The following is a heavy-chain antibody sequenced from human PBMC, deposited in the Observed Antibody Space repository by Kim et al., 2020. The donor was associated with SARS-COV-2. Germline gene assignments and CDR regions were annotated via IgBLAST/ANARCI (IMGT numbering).Heavy chain of an antibody. CDR3: ARAPLSVARRYFDL. V-gene: IGHV4-31*03. CDR2: IFSTGTT. J-gene: IGHJ2*01. CDR1: GGSISGSTYY. Sequence: SETLSLTCTFSGGSISGSTYYWNWIRHRPGKGLEWIGYIFSTGTTHYNPSLESRLSFSLDTSKNQFSLRLTSVTAADTAVYYCARAPLSVARRYFDLWGR.